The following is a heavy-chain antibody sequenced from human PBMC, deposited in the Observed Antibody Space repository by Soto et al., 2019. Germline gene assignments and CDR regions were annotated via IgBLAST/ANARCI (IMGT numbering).Heavy chain of an antibody. J-gene: IGHJ4*02. V-gene: IGHV3-20*04. Sequence: TGGSLRLSCAASGFTFDDYGMSWVRQAPGKGLEWVSGINWNGGSTGYADSVKGRFTISRDNAKNSLYLQMNSLRAEDTALYYCARVSGYDLGFDYWGQGTLVTVSS. D-gene: IGHD5-12*01. CDR3: ARVSGYDLGFDY. CDR2: INWNGGST. CDR1: GFTFDDYG.